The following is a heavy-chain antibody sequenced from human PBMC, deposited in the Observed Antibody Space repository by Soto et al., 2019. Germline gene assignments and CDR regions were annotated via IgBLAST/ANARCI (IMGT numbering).Heavy chain of an antibody. D-gene: IGHD3-22*01. V-gene: IGHV1-18*01. Sequence: GASVKVSCKASGYTFTSYGISWVRQAPGQGLEWMGWISAYNGNTNYAQKLQGRVTMTTDTSTSTAYMELRSLRSDDTAVYYCARVPLSSITMIVVENWGAFDIWGQGTMVTVSS. CDR3: ARVPLSSITMIVVENWGAFDI. CDR2: ISAYNGNT. J-gene: IGHJ3*02. CDR1: GYTFTSYG.